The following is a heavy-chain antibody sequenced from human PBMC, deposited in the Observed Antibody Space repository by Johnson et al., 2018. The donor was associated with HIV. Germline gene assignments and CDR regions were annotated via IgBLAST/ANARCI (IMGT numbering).Heavy chain of an antibody. J-gene: IGHJ3*02. CDR2: IKQDGSEK. V-gene: IGHV3-7*01. Sequence: VQLVESGGGVVQPGRSLRLSCAASGFIFSSYWMSWVRQAPGKGLEWVANIKQDGSEKYYVDSVKGRFTISRDNAKNSLYLQMNSLRAEDTAVYYCARDRARWSSGWYNDAFDIWGQGTMVTVSS. CDR3: ARDRARWSSGWYNDAFDI. D-gene: IGHD6-19*01. CDR1: GFIFSSYW.